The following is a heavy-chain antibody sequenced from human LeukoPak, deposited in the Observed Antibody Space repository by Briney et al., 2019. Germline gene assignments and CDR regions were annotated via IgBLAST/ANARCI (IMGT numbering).Heavy chain of an antibody. D-gene: IGHD6-19*01. J-gene: IGHJ4*02. CDR1: GYTFTGYY. V-gene: IGHV1-2*02. Sequence: ASVKVSCKASGYTFTGYYMHWVRQAPGQGLEWMGWINPNSGGTNYAQKFQGRVTMTEDTSTDTAYMELSSLRSEDTAVYYCATASSGWYLFDYWGQGTLVTVSS. CDR2: INPNSGGT. CDR3: ATASSGWYLFDY.